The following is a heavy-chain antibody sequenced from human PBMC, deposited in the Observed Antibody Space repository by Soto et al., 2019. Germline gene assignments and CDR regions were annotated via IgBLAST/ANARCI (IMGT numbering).Heavy chain of an antibody. CDR3: AKLMIYHDSSGYN. CDR1: GFTFSSYS. V-gene: IGHV3-23*01. D-gene: IGHD3-22*01. CDR2: ISGSGGRT. J-gene: IGHJ4*02. Sequence: VSLRLSCAASGFTFSSYSMSWVRQAPGKGLEWVSAIISGSGGRTYYADSVKGRFTISRDNSKNTLYLQMNSLRAEDTAVYYCAKLMIYHDSSGYNWGQGTLVTVSS.